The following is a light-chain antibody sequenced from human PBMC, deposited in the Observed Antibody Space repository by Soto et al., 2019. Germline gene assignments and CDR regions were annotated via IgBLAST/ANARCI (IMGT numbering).Light chain of an antibody. V-gene: IGLV2-11*01. CDR3: CSYAGSYTLV. CDR1: SSDVGGYHY. CDR2: DVN. Sequence: QSALTQPRSVSGSPGQSVTLSCTGTSSDVGGYHYVSWYQHHPGKAPKIIIYDVNKRPSGVPDRFSGSKSGNTACLTISGLQTEDEADYYCCSYAGSYTLVFGGGTKLTVL. J-gene: IGLJ2*01.